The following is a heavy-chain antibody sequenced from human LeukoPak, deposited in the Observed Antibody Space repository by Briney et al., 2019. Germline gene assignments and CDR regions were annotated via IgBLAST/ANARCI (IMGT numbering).Heavy chain of an antibody. Sequence: ASVKVSCKASGGTFSSYAISWVRQAPGQGVEWMGGIIPIFGTANSAQKFQGRVTITADKSTSTAYMELSSLRSEDTAVYYCATYCSSTSCYVYFDYWGQGTLVTVSS. CDR2: IIPIFGTA. D-gene: IGHD2-2*01. CDR1: GGTFSSYA. CDR3: ATYCSSTSCYVYFDY. V-gene: IGHV1-69*06. J-gene: IGHJ4*02.